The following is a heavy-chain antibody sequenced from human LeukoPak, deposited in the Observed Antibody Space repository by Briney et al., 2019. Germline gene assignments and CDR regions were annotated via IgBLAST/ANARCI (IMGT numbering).Heavy chain of an antibody. CDR2: INHSGST. CDR3: ARQDYYGSGSYPPGSDDY. D-gene: IGHD3-10*01. V-gene: IGHV4-34*01. Sequence: GSLRLSCAASGFTVSGDYMSWVRQPPGKGLEWIGEINHSGSTNYNPSLKSRVTISVDTSKNQFSLKLSSVTAADTAVYYCARQDYYGSGSYPPGSDDYWGQGTLVTVSS. CDR1: GFTVSGDY. J-gene: IGHJ4*02.